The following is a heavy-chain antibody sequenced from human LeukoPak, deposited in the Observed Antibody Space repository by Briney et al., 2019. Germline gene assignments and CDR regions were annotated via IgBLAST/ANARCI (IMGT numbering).Heavy chain of an antibody. CDR1: GGTFSSYA. CDR2: IIPIFGTA. J-gene: IGHJ4*02. CDR3: ARYHSSGWYESYLDY. V-gene: IGHV1-69*05. Sequence: SVKVSCKASGGTFSSYAISWVRQAPGQGLEWMGGIIPIFGTANYAQKFQGRVTITTDESTSTAYMELSSLRSEDTAVYYCARYHSSGWYESYLDYWGQGTLVTVSS. D-gene: IGHD6-19*01.